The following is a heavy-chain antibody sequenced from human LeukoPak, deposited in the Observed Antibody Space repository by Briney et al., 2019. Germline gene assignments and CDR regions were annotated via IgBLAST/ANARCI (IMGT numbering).Heavy chain of an antibody. D-gene: IGHD2-15*01. Sequence: SETLSLTCTVSGYSISSGYYWGWIRQPPGKGLEWIGSIYHSGSTYYNPSLESRVTISVDTSKNQFSLKLSSVTAADTAVYYCASGYGTLHDYWGQGTLVTVSS. CDR3: ASGYGTLHDY. CDR1: GYSISSGYY. CDR2: IYHSGST. V-gene: IGHV4-38-2*02. J-gene: IGHJ4*02.